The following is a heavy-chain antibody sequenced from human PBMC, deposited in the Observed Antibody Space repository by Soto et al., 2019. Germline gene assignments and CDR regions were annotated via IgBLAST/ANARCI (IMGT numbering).Heavy chain of an antibody. CDR2: ISSNGIGT. D-gene: IGHD6-6*01. Sequence: EVQLVESGGGLAQPVGSLRLSCAASGFTFSSDAMDWVRQAPGKGLEYVSGISSNGIGTYYASSVKGRFTISRDNSRDTVYPQMDSLRPEDMAVYYCARRARADYYYMDVWGKGTTVTVS. CDR3: ARRARADYYYMDV. J-gene: IGHJ6*03. V-gene: IGHV3-64*01. CDR1: GFTFSSDA.